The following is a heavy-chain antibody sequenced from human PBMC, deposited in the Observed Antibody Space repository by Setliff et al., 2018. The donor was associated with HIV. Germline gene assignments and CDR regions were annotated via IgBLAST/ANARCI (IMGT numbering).Heavy chain of an antibody. Sequence: GGSLRLSCAASGFTFSNAWMSWVRQAPGKGPEWVSAISGNGGGTNYADSVKGRFTISRDNSKNTLYLQMNSLRAEDTAVYYCAKAFVVGATLFDHWGQGTLVTVSS. D-gene: IGHD1-26*01. CDR1: GFTFSNAW. V-gene: IGHV3-23*01. J-gene: IGHJ4*02. CDR2: ISGNGGGT. CDR3: AKAFVVGATLFDH.